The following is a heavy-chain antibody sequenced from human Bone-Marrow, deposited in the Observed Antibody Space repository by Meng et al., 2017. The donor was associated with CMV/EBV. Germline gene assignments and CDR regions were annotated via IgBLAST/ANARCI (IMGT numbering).Heavy chain of an antibody. CDR2: ISGSGGST. Sequence: ETLSLTCAASGFTFSSYAMSWVRQAPGKGLEWVSAISGSGGSTYYADSVKGRFTISRDNAKNSLYLQMNSLRAEDTAVYYCARGISWGQGTLVTVSS. V-gene: IGHV3-23*01. D-gene: IGHD3-3*01. CDR3: ARGIS. CDR1: GFTFSSYA. J-gene: IGHJ5*02.